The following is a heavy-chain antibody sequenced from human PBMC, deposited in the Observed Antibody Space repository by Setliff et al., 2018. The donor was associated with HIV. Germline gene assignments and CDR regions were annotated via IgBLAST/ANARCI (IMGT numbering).Heavy chain of an antibody. V-gene: IGHV1-2*02. CDR3: ARDWKHVFDI. Sequence: GASVKVSCKTSGYTFIDNHIHWVRQAPGQGLEWMAWINAYTGDTNYAQKFQGSVTVTRDTSISTAYMELSRLRSDDTAVYYCARDWKHVFDIWGQGTMVTVSS. CDR2: INAYTGDT. J-gene: IGHJ3*02. D-gene: IGHD1-1*01. CDR1: GYTFIDNH.